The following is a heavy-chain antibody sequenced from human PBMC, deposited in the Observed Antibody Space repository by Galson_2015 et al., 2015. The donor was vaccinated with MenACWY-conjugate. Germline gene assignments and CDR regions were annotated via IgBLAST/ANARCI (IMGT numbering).Heavy chain of an antibody. J-gene: IGHJ4*02. V-gene: IGHV4-59*01. CDR1: GGSISGFY. CDR3: ARGGYSKSSYHIDLFDH. D-gene: IGHD6-6*01. CDR2: ISYGGGT. Sequence: LSLTCTVSGGSISGFYWNWIRQPPGKGLEWIGFISYGGGTDYNPSLKSRVTMSRDTSKNQFSLNLRSVTAADTAVYYCARGGYSKSSYHIDLFDHWGQGILVTVSS.